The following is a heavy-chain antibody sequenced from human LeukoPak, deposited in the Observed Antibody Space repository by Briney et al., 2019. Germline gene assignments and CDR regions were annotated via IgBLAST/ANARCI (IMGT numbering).Heavy chain of an antibody. CDR2: IYYTGNT. CDR3: ARDRPSGSYRAD. Sequence: SDTLSLTCTVSGDSISTSKSYWGWIRQPPLKGLEWIVSIYYTGNTYDNASLKSRVTISVDTSKNQFSLKLSSVTAADTAVYYCARDRPSGSYRADWGQGTLVTVSS. D-gene: IGHD1-26*01. CDR1: GDSISTSKSY. V-gene: IGHV4-39*07. J-gene: IGHJ4*02.